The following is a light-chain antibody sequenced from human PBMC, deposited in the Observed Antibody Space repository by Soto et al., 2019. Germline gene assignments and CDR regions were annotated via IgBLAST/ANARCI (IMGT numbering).Light chain of an antibody. CDR1: QSVSSN. CDR3: QLYNYWPRT. CDR2: GAS. Sequence: EIVMTQSPATLSVSPGERATLSCRASQSVSSNLAWYQQKPGQAPRLLIYGASTRATGIPARFSGSRSGTESTLTISSCKDYDFVVNYYQLYNYWPRTFGQGTNVEIK. V-gene: IGKV3-15*01. J-gene: IGKJ1*01.